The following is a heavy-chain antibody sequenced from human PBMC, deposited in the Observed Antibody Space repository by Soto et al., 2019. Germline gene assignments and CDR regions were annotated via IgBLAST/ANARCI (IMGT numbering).Heavy chain of an antibody. J-gene: IGHJ5*02. Sequence: QVHLVQSGVEGRTPGASVKVSCKASGYTFSPYDINGVQQPPGQGLEGRGWIITYSGDTNYAQKSQGRVTMTTDTSTTTAYLELRSLRSDATAVYYCSRHHGPTTSENWFDPWGQGTLVTVSS. V-gene: IGHV1-18*01. CDR3: SRHHGPTTSENWFDP. CDR1: GYTFSPYD. D-gene: IGHD5-12*01. CDR2: IITYSGDT.